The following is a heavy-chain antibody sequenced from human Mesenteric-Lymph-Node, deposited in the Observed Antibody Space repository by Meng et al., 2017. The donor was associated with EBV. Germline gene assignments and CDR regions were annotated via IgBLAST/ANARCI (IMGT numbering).Heavy chain of an antibody. CDR2: INHSGST. V-gene: IGHV4-34*01. J-gene: IGHJ4*02. Sequence: QVQLQQCGAGLVKPSETLSLTCAVYGGSFSGYYWSWIRQPPGKGLEWIGEINHSGSTNYHPSLKSRVTISVDTSKNQFSLKLSSVTAADTAVYYCARGEKGPIDYWGQGTLVTVSS. CDR1: GGSFSGYY. CDR3: ARGEKGPIDY.